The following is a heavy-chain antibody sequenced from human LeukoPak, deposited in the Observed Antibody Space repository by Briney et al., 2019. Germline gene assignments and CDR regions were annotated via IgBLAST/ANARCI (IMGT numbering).Heavy chain of an antibody. V-gene: IGHV4-59*01. D-gene: IGHD6-19*01. CDR1: GGSISSYY. J-gene: IGHJ4*02. Sequence: SETLSLTCTVSGGSISSYYWSWVRQPPGKGLEWIGYIYYSGSTNYNPSLKSRVTISVDTSKNQFSLKLSSVTAADTAVHYCASSGYSSGGTIDYWGQGTLVTVSS. CDR2: IYYSGST. CDR3: ASSGYSSGGTIDY.